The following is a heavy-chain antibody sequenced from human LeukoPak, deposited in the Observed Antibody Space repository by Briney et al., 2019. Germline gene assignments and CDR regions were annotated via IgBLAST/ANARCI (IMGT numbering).Heavy chain of an antibody. V-gene: IGHV4-39*07. Sequence: MPSETLALTCTVSGGSISSSSYYWGWIRQPPGKGLEWIGSIYHSGSTYYNPSLKSRVTISVDTSKNQFSLKLSSVTAADTAVYYCARALYSGSYYIDYWGQGTLVTVSS. CDR1: GGSISSSSYY. CDR2: IYHSGST. J-gene: IGHJ4*02. CDR3: ARALYSGSYYIDY. D-gene: IGHD1-26*01.